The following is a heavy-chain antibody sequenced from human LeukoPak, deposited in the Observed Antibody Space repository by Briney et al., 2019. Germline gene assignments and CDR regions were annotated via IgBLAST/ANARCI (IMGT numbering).Heavy chain of an antibody. V-gene: IGHV1-24*01. CDR3: ARREMTHDAFDI. J-gene: IGHJ3*02. CDR1: GYTLTELS. CDR2: FDPEDGET. Sequence: GASVKVSCKVSGYTLTELSMHWVRQAPGKGPEWMGGFDPEDGETIYAQKFQGRVTMTEDTSTDTAYMELSSLRSEDTAVYYCARREMTHDAFDIWGQGTMVTVSS. D-gene: IGHD5-24*01.